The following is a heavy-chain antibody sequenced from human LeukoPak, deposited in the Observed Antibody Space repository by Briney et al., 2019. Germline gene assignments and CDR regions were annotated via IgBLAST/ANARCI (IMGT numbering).Heavy chain of an antibody. CDR1: GDSVSSNSAA. CDR3: ARGAQPPRNTVATPFFYYYYMDV. V-gene: IGHV6-1*01. J-gene: IGHJ6*03. CDR2: THYRSRWYN. D-gene: IGHD4-23*01. Sequence: SQTLSLTCAISGDSVSSNSAAWNWIRQFPSRGLEWLGRTHYRSRWYNDYAESVKSRTTINPDTSKNQFSLQLTSVTPEDTAVYYCARGAQPPRNTVATPFFYYYYMDVWGKGTTVTVSS.